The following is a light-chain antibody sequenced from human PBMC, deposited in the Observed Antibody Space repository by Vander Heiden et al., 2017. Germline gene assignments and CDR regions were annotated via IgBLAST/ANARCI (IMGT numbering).Light chain of an antibody. V-gene: IGLV1-40*01. CDR1: SSNIVAGYD. J-gene: IGLJ2*01. CDR3: QSYDSSLSGSV. Sequence: QSVLTQPPSVSGAPGQRGTIYCTGSSSNIVAGYDVLWYQQLPGTAPKLLISGNSNRPSGVPDRFSGSKSGTSASLAITGLQAEDEADYYCQSYDSSLSGSVFGGGTKLTVL. CDR2: GNS.